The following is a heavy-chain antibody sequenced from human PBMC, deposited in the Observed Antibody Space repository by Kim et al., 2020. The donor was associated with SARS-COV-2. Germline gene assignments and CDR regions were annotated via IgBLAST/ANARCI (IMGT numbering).Heavy chain of an antibody. CDR2: ISSSGSTI. V-gene: IGHV3-11*01. CDR1: GFTLSDYY. Sequence: GGSLRLSCAASGFTLSDYYMSWIRQAPGKGLEWVSYISSSGSTIYYADSVKGRFTISRDNAKNSLYLQMNSLRAEDTAVYYCARTYGDYVVYYYYGMDVWGQGTTVTVSS. CDR3: ARTYGDYVVYYYYGMDV. J-gene: IGHJ6*02. D-gene: IGHD4-17*01.